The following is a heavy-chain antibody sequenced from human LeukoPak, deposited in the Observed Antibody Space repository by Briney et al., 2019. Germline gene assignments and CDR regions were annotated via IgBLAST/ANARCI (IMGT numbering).Heavy chain of an antibody. J-gene: IGHJ3*02. V-gene: IGHV3-9*01. CDR1: GYTFTSYY. D-gene: IGHD1-1*01. CDR2: ISWNSGSI. CDR3: AKVGNNVAFDI. Sequence: SCKASGYTFTSYYMHWVRQAPGKGLEWVSGISWNSGSIGYADSVKGRFTISRDNAKNSLYLQMNSLRAEDTALYYCAKVGNNVAFDIWGQGTMVTVSS.